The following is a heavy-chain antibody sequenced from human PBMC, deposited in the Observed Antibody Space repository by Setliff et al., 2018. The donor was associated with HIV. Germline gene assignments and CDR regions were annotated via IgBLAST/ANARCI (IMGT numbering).Heavy chain of an antibody. J-gene: IGHJ6*02. CDR2: MYYSGNT. V-gene: IGHV4-61*10. CDR3: ARGHCSGTNCYGVDYYGMDV. Sequence: SETLSLTCTVSGGSISSGSYYWSWIRQPAGKGLEWIGYMYYSGNTNYNPSLKSRVTISVDTSKSQFSLKLNSVTAADTAVYYCARGHCSGTNCYGVDYYGMDVWGQGTTVTVSS. CDR1: GGSISSGSYY. D-gene: IGHD2-2*01.